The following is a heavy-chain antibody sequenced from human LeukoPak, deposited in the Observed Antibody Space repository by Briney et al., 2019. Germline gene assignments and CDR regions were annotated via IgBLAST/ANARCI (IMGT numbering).Heavy chain of an antibody. J-gene: IGHJ4*02. CDR1: DSVXXXXAA. CDR3: ARDLDGFEY. CDR2: TYYRSKWYN. V-gene: IGHV6-1*01. Sequence: DSVXXXXAAWNWIRQSPSRGLQWLGRTYYRSKWYNDYAVSVQSRITINPDISKNQFSLQLNSVTPEDTAVYYCARDLDGFEYWGQGTLVTVSS.